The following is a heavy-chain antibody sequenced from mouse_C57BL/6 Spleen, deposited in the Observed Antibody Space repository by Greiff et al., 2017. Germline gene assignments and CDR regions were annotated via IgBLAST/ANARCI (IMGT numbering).Heavy chain of an antibody. CDR3: ASPAVVAEDYAMDY. D-gene: IGHD1-1*01. CDR2: IDPNSGGT. Sequence: QVQLQQPGAELVKPGASVKLSCKASGYTFTSYWMHWVKQRPGRGLEWIGRIDPNSGGTKYNEKFKSKATLTVDKPSSTAYMQLSSLTSEDSAVYYCASPAVVAEDYAMDYWGQGTSVTVSS. CDR1: GYTFTSYW. V-gene: IGHV1-72*01. J-gene: IGHJ4*01.